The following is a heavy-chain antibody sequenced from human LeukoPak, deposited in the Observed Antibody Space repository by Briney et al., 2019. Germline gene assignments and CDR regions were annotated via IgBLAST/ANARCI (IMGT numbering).Heavy chain of an antibody. CDR2: IYYSGST. V-gene: IGHV4-59*01. CDR1: GGSISSYY. D-gene: IGHD2-15*01. Sequence: PSETLSLTCTVSGGSISSYYWSWIRQPPGKGLEWIGYIYYSGSTNYNPSLKSRVTISVDTSKNQFSLKLSSVTAADTAVHYCASGYCSGGSCYGLDYWGQGTLVTVSS. J-gene: IGHJ4*02. CDR3: ASGYCSGGSCYGLDY.